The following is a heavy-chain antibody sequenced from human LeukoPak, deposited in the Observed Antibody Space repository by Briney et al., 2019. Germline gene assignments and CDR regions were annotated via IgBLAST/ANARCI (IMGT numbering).Heavy chain of an antibody. CDR1: GFSFEDYT. J-gene: IGHJ4*02. D-gene: IGHD4-23*01. CDR2: ISWDGGST. Sequence: PGGSLRLSCAASGFSFEDYTMHWVRQAPGRGLEWVSLISWDGGSTYYADSVKGRFTISRDNSKNSLYLQMNSLRAEDTALYYCAKDPVGYGGNYFDYWGQGTLVTVSS. CDR3: AKDPVGYGGNYFDY. V-gene: IGHV3-43D*03.